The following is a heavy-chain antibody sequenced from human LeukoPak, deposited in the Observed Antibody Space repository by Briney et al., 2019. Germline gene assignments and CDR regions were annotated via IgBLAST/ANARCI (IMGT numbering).Heavy chain of an antibody. CDR2: ISYDGSNK. J-gene: IGHJ4*02. Sequence: GGSLRLSCAASGFTFSSYAMHWVRQAPGKGLEWVAVISYDGSNKYYADSVKGRFTISRDNSKNTLYLQMNSLRAEDTAVYYCARAEGDSLYFDYWGQGTLVTVSS. CDR1: GFTFSSYA. V-gene: IGHV3-30-3*01. CDR3: ARAEGDSLYFDY. D-gene: IGHD2-21*02.